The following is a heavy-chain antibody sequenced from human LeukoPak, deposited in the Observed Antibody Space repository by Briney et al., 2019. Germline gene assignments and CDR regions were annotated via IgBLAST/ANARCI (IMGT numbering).Heavy chain of an antibody. D-gene: IGHD7-27*01. CDR3: AMGGGLGIVDY. CDR2: INHSGST. V-gene: IGHV4-34*01. Sequence: SETLSLTCAVYGGSFSGYYWSWIRQPPGKGLEWIGEINHSGSTNYNPSLKGRVTISVDMSKNQFSLKLSSVTAADTAVYYCAMGGGLGIVDYWGQGTLVTVSS. J-gene: IGHJ4*02. CDR1: GGSFSGYY.